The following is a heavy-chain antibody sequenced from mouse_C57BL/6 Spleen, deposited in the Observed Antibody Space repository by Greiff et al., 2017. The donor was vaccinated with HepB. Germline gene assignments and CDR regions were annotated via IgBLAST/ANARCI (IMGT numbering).Heavy chain of an antibody. CDR3: ARPTVVATDAMDY. J-gene: IGHJ4*01. V-gene: IGHV1-75*01. D-gene: IGHD1-1*01. CDR2: IFPGSGST. Sequence: VQLQQSGPELVKPGASVKISCKASGYTFTDYYINWVKQRPGQGLEWIGWIFPGSGSTYYNEKFKGKATLTVDKSSSTAYMLLSSLTSEDSAVYFCARPTVVATDAMDYWGQGTSVTVSS. CDR1: GYTFTDYY.